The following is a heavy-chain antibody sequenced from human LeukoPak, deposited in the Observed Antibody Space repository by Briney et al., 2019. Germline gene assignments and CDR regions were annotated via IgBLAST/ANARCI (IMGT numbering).Heavy chain of an antibody. D-gene: IGHD3-22*01. Sequence: SETLSLTCTVSGYSISSGYYWGWIRQPPGKGLEWIGSIYHSGRTFYNPSLKSRVTISVDTSKNQFSLKLTSVTAADTAVYYCASQEKYYYDSRPLNWGQGTLVTVSS. CDR3: ASQEKYYYDSRPLN. CDR2: IYHSGRT. CDR1: GYSISSGYY. J-gene: IGHJ4*02. V-gene: IGHV4-38-2*02.